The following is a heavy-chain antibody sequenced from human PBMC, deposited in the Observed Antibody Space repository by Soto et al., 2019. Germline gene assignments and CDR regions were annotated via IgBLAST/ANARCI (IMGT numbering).Heavy chain of an antibody. CDR1: GYTFTSYG. J-gene: IGHJ4*02. CDR3: ARLTTITQDFDY. D-gene: IGHD4-4*01. Sequence: ASVKVSCKASGYTFTSYGISWVRQAPGQGLEWMGWISAYNGNTNYAQKLQGRVTMTTDTSTSTAYMELRSLRSDDMAVYYCARLTTITQDFDYWGQGTLVTVSS. V-gene: IGHV1-18*03. CDR2: ISAYNGNT.